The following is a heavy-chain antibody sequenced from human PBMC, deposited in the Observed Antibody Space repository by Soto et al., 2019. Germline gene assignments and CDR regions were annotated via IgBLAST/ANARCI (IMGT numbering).Heavy chain of an antibody. Sequence: PSVKVSCQAPGYTFTRYYMPRVRQAPGEAVEPMGIINPSGGSTSYAQKFQGRVTMTRDTSTSTVYMELSSLRSEDTAVYYCARELKVDTAMEPLNYYYYGMDVWGQGTTVTVSS. CDR3: ARELKVDTAMEPLNYYYYGMDV. CDR1: GYTFTRYY. J-gene: IGHJ6*02. CDR2: INPSGGST. V-gene: IGHV1-46*01. D-gene: IGHD5-18*01.